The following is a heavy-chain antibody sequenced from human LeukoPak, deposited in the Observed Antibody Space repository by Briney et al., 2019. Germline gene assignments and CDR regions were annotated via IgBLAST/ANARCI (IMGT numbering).Heavy chain of an antibody. CDR2: ISGSGGST. CDR3: AKEGLREVVDGPPPFDP. Sequence: PGGSLRLPCAASGFTFSSYAMSWVRQAPGKGLEWVSAISGSGGSTYYADSVKGRFTISRDNSKNTLYLQMNSLRAEDTAVYYCAKEGLREVVDGPPPFDPWGQGTLVTVSS. CDR1: GFTFSSYA. V-gene: IGHV3-23*01. D-gene: IGHD2-2*01. J-gene: IGHJ5*02.